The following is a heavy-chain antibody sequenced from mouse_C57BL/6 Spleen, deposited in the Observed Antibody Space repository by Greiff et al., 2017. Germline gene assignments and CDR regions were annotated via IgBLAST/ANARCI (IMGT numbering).Heavy chain of an antibody. V-gene: IGHV3-6*01. J-gene: IGHJ3*01. D-gene: IGHD2-2*01. CDR1: GYSITSGYY. Sequence: DVQLQESGPGLVKPSQSLSLTCSVTGYSITSGYYWNWIRQFPGNKLEWMGYISYDGSNNYNPSLKNRISITRDTSKNQFFLKLNSVTTEDTATYYCARAEGYAWSAYWGQGTLVTVSA. CDR2: ISYDGSN. CDR3: ARAEGYAWSAY.